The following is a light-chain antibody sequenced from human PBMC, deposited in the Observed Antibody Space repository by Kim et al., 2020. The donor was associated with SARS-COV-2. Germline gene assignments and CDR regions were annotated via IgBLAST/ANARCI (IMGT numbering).Light chain of an antibody. CDR1: QSVSSN. CDR3: QQRSDWPIT. Sequence: EIVLTQSPATLSLSPGERATLSCRASQSVSSNLAWYQQKPGQAPRLLIYDASNRAPGITARFSGSGSGTDFSLTISSLEFEDSAVYYCQQRSDWPITFGQGTRLEIK. V-gene: IGKV3-11*01. J-gene: IGKJ5*01. CDR2: DAS.